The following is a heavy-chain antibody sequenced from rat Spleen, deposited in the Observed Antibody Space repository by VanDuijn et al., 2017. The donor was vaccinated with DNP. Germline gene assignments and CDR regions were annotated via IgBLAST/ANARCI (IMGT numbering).Heavy chain of an antibody. D-gene: IGHD4-2*01. V-gene: IGHV5S23*01. Sequence: EVQLVESGGGLVQPGKSLKLSCAASGFAFSDYNMAWVRQAPKKGLEWVASISPSGGSTYYRDSVKGRFTVSRDNAKSSLYLQMDSLRSEDTATYYCAREEEYSGLFAYWGQGTLVTVSS. CDR2: ISPSGGST. CDR3: AREEEYSGLFAY. J-gene: IGHJ3*01. CDR1: GFAFSDYN.